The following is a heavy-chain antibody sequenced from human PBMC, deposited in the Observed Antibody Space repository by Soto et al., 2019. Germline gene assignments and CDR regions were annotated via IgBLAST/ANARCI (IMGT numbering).Heavy chain of an antibody. CDR3: ARGDASGY. D-gene: IGHD2-2*01. Sequence: EVQLVESGGGFVQPGGSLRLSCVASGFTFSSYEMNWVRQAPGKGLQWVSYIDISGSVIYYADSVKGRFTISRDNAKNSLYLQMNSLRAEDTALYYCARGDASGYWGQGTLVTVSS. J-gene: IGHJ4*02. CDR2: IDISGSVI. V-gene: IGHV3-48*03. CDR1: GFTFSSYE.